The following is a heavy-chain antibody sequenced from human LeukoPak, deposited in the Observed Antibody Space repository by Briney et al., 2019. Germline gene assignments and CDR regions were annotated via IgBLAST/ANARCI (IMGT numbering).Heavy chain of an antibody. CDR3: AREGAYRTSSPAGY. D-gene: IGHD6-6*01. CDR1: GFIFRDYS. Sequence: PGGSLRLSCVASGFIFRDYSMHWVRQAPGKGLEWLSYMSGSGGAIYYTDSVEGRFTISRDNDKNSLYLQMSSLRDEDTAVYYCAREGAYRTSSPAGYWGQGTLVTVSS. V-gene: IGHV3-48*02. J-gene: IGHJ4*02. CDR2: MSGSGGAI.